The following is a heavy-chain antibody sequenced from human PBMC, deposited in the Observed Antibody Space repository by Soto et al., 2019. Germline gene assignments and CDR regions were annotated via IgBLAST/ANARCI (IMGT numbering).Heavy chain of an antibody. Sequence: GGSLRLSCAASGFIFRNYGMDWVRQAPGKGLEWVAFLWFDGSKNYYAESVRGRFSISRDNSQNTLYLQMNSLTAEDTAVYYCARDGDASTGYGKDYWGQGTLVTVSS. CDR1: GFIFRNYG. V-gene: IGHV3-33*01. CDR3: ARDGDASTGYGKDY. D-gene: IGHD3-16*01. J-gene: IGHJ4*02. CDR2: LWFDGSKN.